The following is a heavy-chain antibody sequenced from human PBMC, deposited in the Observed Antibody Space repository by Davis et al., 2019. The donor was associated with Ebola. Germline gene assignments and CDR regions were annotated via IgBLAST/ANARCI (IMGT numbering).Heavy chain of an antibody. V-gene: IGHV4-30-2*01. D-gene: IGHD6-13*01. CDR2: IYHSGST. CDR1: GGSISSGGYS. Sequence: MPSETLSPTFAVSGGSISSGGYSWSWIRQPPGKGLEWIGYIYHSGSTYYNPSLKSRVTISVDRSKNQFSLKLSSVTAADPAVYYCARGKPFNSSFWFDPWGQGTLVTVSS. CDR3: ARGKPFNSSFWFDP. J-gene: IGHJ5*02.